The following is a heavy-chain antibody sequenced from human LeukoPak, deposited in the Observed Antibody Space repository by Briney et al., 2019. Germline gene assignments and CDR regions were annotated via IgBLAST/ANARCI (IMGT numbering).Heavy chain of an antibody. CDR2: ISWNSGSI. CDR1: GFTFDDYD. D-gene: IGHD3-9*01. Sequence: GGSLRLSCAASGFTFDDYDMHWVRQAPGKGLEWVSGISWNSGSIGYADSVKGRFTISRDNAKNSLYLQMNSLRAEDTALYYCAKVGDYDILTGYYNWGQGTLVTVSS. CDR3: AKVGDYDILTGYYN. J-gene: IGHJ4*02. V-gene: IGHV3-9*01.